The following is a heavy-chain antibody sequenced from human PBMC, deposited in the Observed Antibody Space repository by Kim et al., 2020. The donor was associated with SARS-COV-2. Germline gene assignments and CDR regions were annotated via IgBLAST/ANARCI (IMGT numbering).Heavy chain of an antibody. CDR3: ARSLHQLRRVPYDFDY. Sequence: GGSLRLSCAASGFTFSSYSMNWVRQAPGKGLEWVSYISSSSSTIYYADSVKGRFTISRDNAKNSLYLQMNSLRAEDTAVYYCARSLHQLRRVPYDFDYWGPGTPVTLSS. D-gene: IGHD2-2*01. J-gene: IGHJ4*02. CDR2: ISSSSSTI. V-gene: IGHV3-48*04. CDR1: GFTFSSYS.